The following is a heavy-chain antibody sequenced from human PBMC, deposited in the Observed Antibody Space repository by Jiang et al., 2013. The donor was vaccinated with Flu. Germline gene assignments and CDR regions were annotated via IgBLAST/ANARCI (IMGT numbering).Heavy chain of an antibody. V-gene: IGHV1-69*01. CDR3: ARLMLPTIRGPTYYFDY. Sequence: QLVESGAEVKKPGSSVKVSCKASGGTFSSYAISWVRQAPGQGLEWMGGIIPIFGTANYAQKFQGRVTITADESTSTAYMELSSLRSEDTAVYYCARLMLPTIRGPTYYFDYWGQGTLVTVSS. J-gene: IGHJ4*02. CDR2: IIPIFGTA. D-gene: IGHD5-12*01. CDR1: GGTFSSYA.